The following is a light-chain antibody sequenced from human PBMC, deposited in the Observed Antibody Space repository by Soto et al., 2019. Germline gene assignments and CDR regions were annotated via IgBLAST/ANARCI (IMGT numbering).Light chain of an antibody. CDR2: KAS. CDR1: QGIGTS. CDR3: QQYNNDPHT. J-gene: IGKJ2*01. V-gene: IGKV1-5*03. Sequence: DIQMTQSPSSLSASVGDRVTITCRANQGIGTSLAWYQQKPGEAPKLLIYKASSLDIGVPSRFSGSGSGTGFTLTISSLQHEDVATYYCQQYNNDPHTFGQGTKVDLK.